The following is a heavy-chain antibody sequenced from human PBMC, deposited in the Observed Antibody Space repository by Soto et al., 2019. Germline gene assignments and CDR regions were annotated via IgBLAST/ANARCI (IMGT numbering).Heavy chain of an antibody. V-gene: IGHV4-4*02. CDR3: ARETSSSWYYPNWFDP. Sequence: PSETLSLTCAVSGVSISSGNWWTWVRQTPQRGLEYIGEIFHDGTANYYPSFERRVAISVDTSKNQFSLKLSSVTAADTAVYYCARETSSSWYYPNWFDPWGQGTLVTVSS. CDR2: IFHDGTA. D-gene: IGHD6-13*01. J-gene: IGHJ5*02. CDR1: GVSISSGNW.